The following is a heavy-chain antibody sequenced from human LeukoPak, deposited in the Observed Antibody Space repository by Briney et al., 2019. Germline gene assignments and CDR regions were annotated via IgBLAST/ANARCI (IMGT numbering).Heavy chain of an antibody. D-gene: IGHD4-23*01. J-gene: IGHJ4*02. CDR2: IYYSGST. CDR1: GGSINSYY. V-gene: IGHV4-59*01. CDR3: ARVDYGGNSGLDY. Sequence: PSETLSLTCTVSGGSINSYYWSWIRQPPGKGLEWIGYIYYSGSTNYNPSLKSRVTISVDTSKNQFSLKLSSVTAADTAVYYCARVDYGGNSGLDYWGQGTLVTVSS.